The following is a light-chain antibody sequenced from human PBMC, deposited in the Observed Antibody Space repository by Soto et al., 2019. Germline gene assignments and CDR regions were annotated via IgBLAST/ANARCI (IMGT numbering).Light chain of an antibody. Sequence: QASQDIRYYLNWYQQKPGKAPKLLIYDASSLETGVPSRFSVSSTGTDFNFTISIRHPEETAIHSCEDHHKLPGTFAQGTRLEIK. V-gene: IGKV1-33*01. J-gene: IGKJ5*01. CDR3: EDHHKLPGT. CDR1: QDIRYY. CDR2: DAS.